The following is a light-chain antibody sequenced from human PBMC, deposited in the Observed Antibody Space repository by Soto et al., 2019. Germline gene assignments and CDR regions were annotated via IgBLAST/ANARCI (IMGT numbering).Light chain of an antibody. CDR2: DAS. CDR1: QSVSSY. Sequence: EIVLTQSPATLSLSPGERATLSCRASQSVSSYLAWYQQKPGQAPRLLIYDASNRATGIPARFSGSGSGTDFTLTISSLEPEDFAVYYCQSRFTFRPGTKVDIK. J-gene: IGKJ3*01. V-gene: IGKV3-11*01. CDR3: QSRFT.